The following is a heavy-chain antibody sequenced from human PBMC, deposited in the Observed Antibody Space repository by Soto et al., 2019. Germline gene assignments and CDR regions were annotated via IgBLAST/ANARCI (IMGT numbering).Heavy chain of an antibody. Sequence: GGSLRLSCAASGVTFSSYDMHWVRQATGKGLEWVSAIGTAGDTCYPGSVKGRFTVSRENAKNSLYLQMNSLRAGDTAVYYCARAIDYDILTGYPAPHDYWGQGTLVTVSS. V-gene: IGHV3-13*04. D-gene: IGHD3-9*01. CDR3: ARAIDYDILTGYPAPHDY. CDR2: IGTAGDT. J-gene: IGHJ4*02. CDR1: GVTFSSYD.